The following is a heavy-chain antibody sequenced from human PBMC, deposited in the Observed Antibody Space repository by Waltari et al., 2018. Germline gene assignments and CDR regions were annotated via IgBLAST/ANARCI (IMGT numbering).Heavy chain of an antibody. CDR3: AGPITLRGSC. Sequence: EVQLVQSGGGLVQPGGSLRLSCTASGFTFSEYWMSWGRQAPGKGLEWVANIREDGSRTYYVDSVKGRFTISRDNAKNSLYLQMNSLRPGDTAVYFCAGPITLRGSCWGQGTLVTVSS. CDR2: IREDGSRT. J-gene: IGHJ4*02. CDR1: GFTFSEYW. D-gene: IGHD3-22*01. V-gene: IGHV3-7*01.